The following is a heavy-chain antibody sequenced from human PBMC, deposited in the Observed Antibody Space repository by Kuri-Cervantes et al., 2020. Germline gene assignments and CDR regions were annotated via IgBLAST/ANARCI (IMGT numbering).Heavy chain of an antibody. CDR1: GFTFDDYG. CDR3: ARDPIYSNYFGGGANWFDP. V-gene: IGHV3-20*04. CDR2: VLTDDSGT. J-gene: IGHJ5*02. D-gene: IGHD4-11*01. Sequence: GESLKISCAASGFTFDDYGMSWVRQAPGKGLEWVSRVLTDDSGTIYADFVKGRFTVSRDNAKNTLYLQMNSLRAEDTAVYYCARDPIYSNYFGGGANWFDPWGQGTLVTVSS.